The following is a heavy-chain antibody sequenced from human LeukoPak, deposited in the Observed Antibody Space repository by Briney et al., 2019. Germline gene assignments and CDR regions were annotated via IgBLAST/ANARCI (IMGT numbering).Heavy chain of an antibody. D-gene: IGHD3-10*01. Sequence: PGGSLRLSCAASGFTFSYYGMHWVRQAPGKGLEWVAFIRYDGNDKYYADSAKGRFTISRDTSRNTLYLQMNSLRAEDTAVYYCAKDLMRDRWFGESWGQGTLVTVSS. J-gene: IGHJ5*02. CDR1: GFTFSYYG. CDR3: AKDLMRDRWFGES. CDR2: IRYDGNDK. V-gene: IGHV3-30*02.